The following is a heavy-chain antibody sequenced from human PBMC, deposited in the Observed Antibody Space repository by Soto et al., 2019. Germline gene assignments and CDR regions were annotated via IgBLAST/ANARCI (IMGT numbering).Heavy chain of an antibody. CDR2: IGIGSSTK. CDR1: GFTFSSYA. J-gene: IGHJ3*01. Sequence: PGGSLRLSCAASGFTFSSYAMSWVRQAPGKGLEWVSYIGIGSSTKYYAESVKGRFTISRDNAKNSLYLHMNSLSAEYTAVYYCVRDRGNPDSFNVWGRGTMVTVSS. CDR3: VRDRGNPDSFNV. V-gene: IGHV3-48*01. D-gene: IGHD3-10*01.